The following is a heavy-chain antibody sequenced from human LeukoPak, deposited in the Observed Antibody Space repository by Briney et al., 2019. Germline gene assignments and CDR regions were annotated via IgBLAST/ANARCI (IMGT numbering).Heavy chain of an antibody. CDR1: GGSISSYY. CDR2: IYTSGST. V-gene: IGHV4-4*07. CDR3: ARSHPDHGDSYYYYYGMDV. Sequence: PSETLSLTSTVSGGSISSYYWSWIRQPAGKGLEWIGRIYTSGSTNYNPSLKSRVTMSVDTSKNQFSLKLSSVTAADTAVYYCARSHPDHGDSYYYYYGMDVWGQGTTVTVSS. D-gene: IGHD4-17*01. J-gene: IGHJ6*02.